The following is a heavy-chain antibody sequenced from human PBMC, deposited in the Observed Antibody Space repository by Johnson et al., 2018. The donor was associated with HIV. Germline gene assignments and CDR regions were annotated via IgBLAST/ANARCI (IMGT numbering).Heavy chain of an antibody. CDR3: AKDRGLLDAFDI. CDR2: ISYDGSNK. CDR1: GFTFSGYA. Sequence: QVQLVESGGGVVQPGRSLRLSCAASGFTFSGYAMHWVRQAPGMGLGWVALISYDGSNKYYADSVKGRFTISRDNSKNTLYLQMNSLRAEDTAVYYCAKDRGLLDAFDIWGQGTMVTVSS. J-gene: IGHJ3*02. V-gene: IGHV3-30-3*01.